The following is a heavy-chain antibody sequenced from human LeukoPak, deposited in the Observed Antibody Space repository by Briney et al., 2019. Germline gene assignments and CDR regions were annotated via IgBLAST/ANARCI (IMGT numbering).Heavy chain of an antibody. J-gene: IGHJ4*02. Sequence: GRSLRLSCAASGFTFSSYAMHWVRQAPGKGLEWVAVIWYDGSNKYYADSVKGRFTISRDHSKNTLYLQMKSLRAEDTAVYYCAREMGLNIVATFGYWGQGTLVTVSS. CDR2: IWYDGSNK. V-gene: IGHV3-33*01. D-gene: IGHD5-12*01. CDR1: GFTFSSYA. CDR3: AREMGLNIVATFGY.